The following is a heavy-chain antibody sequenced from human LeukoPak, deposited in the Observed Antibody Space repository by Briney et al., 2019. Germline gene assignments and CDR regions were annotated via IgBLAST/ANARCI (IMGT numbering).Heavy chain of an antibody. CDR1: SGSISPDY. J-gene: IGHJ4*02. Sequence: SETLSLTCSVSSGSISPDYWNWIRQPAGKGLEWIGRIYTSGSTNYNPSLKSRVTMSVDTSKNQFSLKLSSVTAADTAVYYCARGNRIAAALFDYWGQGTLVTVSS. V-gene: IGHV4-4*07. CDR2: IYTSGST. D-gene: IGHD6-13*01. CDR3: ARGNRIAAALFDY.